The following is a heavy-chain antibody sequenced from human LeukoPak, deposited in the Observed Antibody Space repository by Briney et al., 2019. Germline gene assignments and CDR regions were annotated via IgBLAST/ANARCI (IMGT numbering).Heavy chain of an antibody. V-gene: IGHV4-30-4*08. D-gene: IGHD6-13*01. Sequence: SETLSLTCTVSGGSISSGDYYWSWIRQPPGKGLEWIGYIYYSGSTYYNPSLKSRVTISVDTSKNQSSLKLSSVTAADTAVYYCARRLYSSSFIDYWGQGTLVTVSS. CDR2: IYYSGST. J-gene: IGHJ4*02. CDR1: GGSISSGDYY. CDR3: ARRLYSSSFIDY.